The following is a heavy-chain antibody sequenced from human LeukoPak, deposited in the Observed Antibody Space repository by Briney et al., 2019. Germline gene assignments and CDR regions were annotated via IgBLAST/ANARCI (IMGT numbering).Heavy chain of an antibody. D-gene: IGHD1-14*01. J-gene: IGHJ4*02. CDR1: GFTFNTYW. V-gene: IGHV3-74*01. CDR2: IKTDGTDT. CDR3: VRDLQYNNSR. Sequence: GGSLRLSCAASGFTFNTYWMHWVRHAPGKGLVWVSAIKTDGTDTAYADSVKGRFTISRDNAKNTLYLQMHTLRAEDTAVYYCVRDLQYNNSRWGQGTLVTVSS.